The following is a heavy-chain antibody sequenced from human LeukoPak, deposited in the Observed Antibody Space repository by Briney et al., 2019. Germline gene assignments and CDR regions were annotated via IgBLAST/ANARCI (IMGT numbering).Heavy chain of an antibody. Sequence: PGGSLRLSCEVSGFTVTSNYMSWVRQAPGKGLEWVSYISSSSSTIYYADSVKGRFTISRDNAKNSLYLQMNSLRAEDTAVYYCARDRYGSGSMGPYYYYYMDVWGKGTTVTVSS. CDR1: GFTVTSNY. V-gene: IGHV3-48*04. J-gene: IGHJ6*03. D-gene: IGHD3-10*01. CDR2: ISSSSSTI. CDR3: ARDRYGSGSMGPYYYYYMDV.